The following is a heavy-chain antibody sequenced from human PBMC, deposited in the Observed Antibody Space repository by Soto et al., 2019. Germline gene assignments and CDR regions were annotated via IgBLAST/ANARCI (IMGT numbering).Heavy chain of an antibody. D-gene: IGHD4-17*01. CDR2: FIPIFGTA. CDR1: GGTFSSYA. V-gene: IGHV1-69*01. Sequence: QVQLVQSGAEVKKPGSSVKVSCKASGGTFSSYAISWVRQAPGQGLEWMGGFIPIFGTANYAQKFQGRVTITADESTSTAYMELSSLRSEDTAVYYCARDQPYGDYPYNWFDPWGQGTLVTVSS. CDR3: ARDQPYGDYPYNWFDP. J-gene: IGHJ5*02.